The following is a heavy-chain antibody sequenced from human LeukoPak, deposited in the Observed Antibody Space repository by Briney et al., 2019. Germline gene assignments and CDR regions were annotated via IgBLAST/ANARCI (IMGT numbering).Heavy chain of an antibody. V-gene: IGHV3-7*05. CDR3: ATVLGGSYFFDY. Sequence: GGSLRLSCAASGFTFSSYWMSWVRQAPGKGLEWVANIKQDGSDKYYVDSVKGRFTISRDNAKNSLYLQVNSLRAEDTAVYYCATVLGGSYFFDYWGQGTLVTVSS. D-gene: IGHD1-26*01. CDR1: GFTFSSYW. J-gene: IGHJ4*02. CDR2: IKQDGSDK.